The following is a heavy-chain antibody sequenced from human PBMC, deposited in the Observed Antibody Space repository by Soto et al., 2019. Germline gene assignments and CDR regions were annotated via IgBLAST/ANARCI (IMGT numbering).Heavy chain of an antibody. J-gene: IGHJ5*02. Sequence: SETLSLTCAVYGGSFSGYYWSWIRQPPGKGLEWIGEINHSGSTNYNPSLKSRVTISVDTPKNQFSLKLSSVTAADTAVYYCARLERITIFGVVTGSGSFDPWGQGTLVTVSS. V-gene: IGHV4-34*01. CDR2: INHSGST. CDR1: GGSFSGYY. D-gene: IGHD3-3*01. CDR3: ARLERITIFGVVTGSGSFDP.